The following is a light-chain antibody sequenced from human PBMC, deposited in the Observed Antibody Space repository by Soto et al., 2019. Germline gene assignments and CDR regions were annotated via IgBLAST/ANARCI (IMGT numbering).Light chain of an antibody. CDR2: DAS. J-gene: IGKJ2*01. CDR3: QHYNSYPYT. CDR1: QSISGW. V-gene: IGKV1-5*01. Sequence: DIQMTQSPSTLSASVGDRVTITCRASQSISGWLAWHQQKPGKAPKLLIYDASSLEGGVPSRFSGSGSGTEFTLTINGLQPDDFATYYCQHYNSYPYTFAQGTKLDIK.